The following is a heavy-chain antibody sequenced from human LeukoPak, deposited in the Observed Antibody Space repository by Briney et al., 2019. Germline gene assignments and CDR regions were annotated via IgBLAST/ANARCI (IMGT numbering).Heavy chain of an antibody. CDR2: IYRGGLT. D-gene: IGHD1-26*01. CDR3: ATVQYSGSYYFDN. Sequence: GGSLRLSCAASGLNVGTNHMSWVRQTPGQGLECVSLIYRGGLTYYADSVKGRFTISKDNSKNTVSLQMNSLRAEDTAVYYCATVQYSGSYYFDNWGQGTLVIVSS. J-gene: IGHJ4*02. V-gene: IGHV3-53*01. CDR1: GLNVGTNH.